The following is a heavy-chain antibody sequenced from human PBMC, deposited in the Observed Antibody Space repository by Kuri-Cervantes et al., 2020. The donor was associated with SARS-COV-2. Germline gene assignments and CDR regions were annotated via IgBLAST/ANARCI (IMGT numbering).Heavy chain of an antibody. V-gene: IGHV3-73*01. CDR2: VRGKANSYAT. CDR3: TTLIDY. J-gene: IGHJ4*02. Sequence: GASMKISCEVSGFLFSASAIHWVRQASGKGLEWVGRVRGKANSYATAYAASVEGRFTISRDDSQNMAYLQMNSLKTEDTAVYYCTTLIDYWGQGTLVTVSS. CDR1: GFLFSASA.